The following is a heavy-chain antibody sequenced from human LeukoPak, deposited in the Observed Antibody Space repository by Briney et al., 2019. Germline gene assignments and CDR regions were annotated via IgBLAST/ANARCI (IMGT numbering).Heavy chain of an antibody. CDR3: ARGTLWFGESQPPFDY. V-gene: IGHV4-59*01. CDR1: GGSISSYY. D-gene: IGHD3-10*01. CDR2: IYYSGST. Sequence: PSETLSLTCTVSGGSISSYYWSWIRQPPGKGLEWIGYIYYSGSTNYNPSLKSRVTISVDTSKNQFSLKLSSVTAADTAVYYCARGTLWFGESQPPFDYWGQGTLVTVSS. J-gene: IGHJ4*02.